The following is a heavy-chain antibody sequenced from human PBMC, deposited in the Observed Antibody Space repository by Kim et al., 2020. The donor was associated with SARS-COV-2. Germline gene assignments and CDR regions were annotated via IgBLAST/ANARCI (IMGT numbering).Heavy chain of an antibody. J-gene: IGHJ2*01. CDR1: GDSVSSNSAA. Sequence: SQTLSLTCAISGDSVSSNSAAWNWIRQSPSRGLEWLGRTYYRSKWYNDYAVSVKSRITINPDTSKNQFSLQLNSVTPEDTAVYYCARDLAIAVAAAGPYWYFDLWGRGTLVTVSS. CDR3: ARDLAIAVAAAGPYWYFDL. CDR2: TYYRSKWYN. V-gene: IGHV6-1*01. D-gene: IGHD6-13*01.